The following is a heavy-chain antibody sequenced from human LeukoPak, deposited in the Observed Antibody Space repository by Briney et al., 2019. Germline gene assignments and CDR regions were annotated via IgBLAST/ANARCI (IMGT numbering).Heavy chain of an antibody. Sequence: ASVKVSCKASGYTFTNYGITWVRQAPGQGLDWMGWISTYNGNTNYAQKLQGRVAMTTDTSTRTAYMELSRLRSDDTAVYYCARGPVVPAAMSYMDVWGKGTTVTVSS. CDR2: ISTYNGNT. D-gene: IGHD2-2*01. V-gene: IGHV1-18*01. CDR3: ARGPVVPAAMSYMDV. J-gene: IGHJ6*03. CDR1: GYTFTNYG.